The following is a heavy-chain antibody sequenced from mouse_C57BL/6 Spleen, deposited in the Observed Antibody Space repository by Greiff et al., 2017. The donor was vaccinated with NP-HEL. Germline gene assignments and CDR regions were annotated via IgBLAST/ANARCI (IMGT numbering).Heavy chain of an antibody. CDR1: GFTFTDYY. V-gene: IGHV7-4*01. CDR2: IRNKANGYTT. CDR3: VKGTIYYDYDGYAMDY. J-gene: IGHJ4*01. D-gene: IGHD2-4*01. Sequence: EVKLVESGGGLVQPGASLRLSCAASGFTFTDYYMSWVRQPPGKAPEWLALIRNKANGYTTEYTASVKGRFTISRDNSQNILYLQMNTLRAEDSATYYCVKGTIYYDYDGYAMDYWGQGTSVTVSS.